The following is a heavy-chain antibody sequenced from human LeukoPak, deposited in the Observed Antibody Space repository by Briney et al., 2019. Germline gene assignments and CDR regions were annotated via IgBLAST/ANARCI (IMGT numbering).Heavy chain of an antibody. V-gene: IGHV3-23*01. J-gene: IGHJ4*02. Sequence: GGSLRLSCVASGFTFSSYGMTWVRQAPGKGPGWVSVISSSAGSTYYADSVKGRFTISRDNSKNTLYLQMNSLRAEDTAVYYCAKGSGRGYSYGLEYWGQETLVTVSS. D-gene: IGHD5-18*01. CDR1: GFTFSSYG. CDR3: AKGSGRGYSYGLEY. CDR2: ISSSAGST.